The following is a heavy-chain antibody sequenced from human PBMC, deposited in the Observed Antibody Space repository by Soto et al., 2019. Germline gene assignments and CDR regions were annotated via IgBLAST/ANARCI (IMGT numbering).Heavy chain of an antibody. CDR3: ARSVGVGARYYGMDV. D-gene: IGHD1-26*01. Sequence: QVQLEQSGAEVKKAGSSVKVSCKTSGGTFRTYGINWLRQAPGHGLEWMGGIVPAYGKADYAQGFQGRVTITADKSTSTAYMELSSLRSEDTAVYYCARSVGVGARYYGMDVWGQGTTVSVSS. CDR1: GGTFRTYG. V-gene: IGHV1-69*06. CDR2: IVPAYGKA. J-gene: IGHJ6*02.